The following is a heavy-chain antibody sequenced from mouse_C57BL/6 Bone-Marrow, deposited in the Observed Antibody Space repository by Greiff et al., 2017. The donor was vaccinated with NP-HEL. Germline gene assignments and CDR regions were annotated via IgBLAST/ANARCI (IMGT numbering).Heavy chain of an antibody. CDR1: GYSITSGYD. V-gene: IGHV3-1*01. D-gene: IGHD3-2*02. Sequence: DVKLQESGPGMVKPSQSLSLTCTVTGYSITSGYDWHWIRHFPGNILEWMGYIPYSGSTNYNPSLKSRISITHDTSKNHFFLKLNSVTTEDTATYYCAREAQTAQATGFAYWGQGTLVTVSA. J-gene: IGHJ3*01. CDR3: AREAQTAQATGFAY. CDR2: IPYSGST.